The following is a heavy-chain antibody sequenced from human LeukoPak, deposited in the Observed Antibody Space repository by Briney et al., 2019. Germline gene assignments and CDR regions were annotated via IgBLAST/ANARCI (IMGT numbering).Heavy chain of an antibody. CDR3: ARRKAAAAFDL. D-gene: IGHD6-13*01. V-gene: IGHV3-33*08. J-gene: IGHJ5*02. CDR1: GFTFHNHG. CDR2: IWYDGSLK. Sequence: GMSLRLSCKASGFTFHNHGMHWVRQAPGNGPEWVAIIWYDGSLKYYSDSVKGRFGISRDNSRDTVFLNMTSLRVEDTATYYCARRKAAAAFDLWGQGTLVTVSS.